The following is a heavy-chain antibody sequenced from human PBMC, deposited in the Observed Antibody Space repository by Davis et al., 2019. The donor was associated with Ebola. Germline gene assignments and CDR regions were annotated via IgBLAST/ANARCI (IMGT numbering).Heavy chain of an antibody. V-gene: IGHV4-34*01. Sequence: PSETLSLTCSVSGGSFSGYYWTWIRQPPGKGLEWIGEVDHSGRTNYNPSLKGRLTISRDTSKNQFSLKVTSVTAADTAVYYCVREGGYGGYGMDVWGQGTTVTVSS. D-gene: IGHD4-23*01. J-gene: IGHJ6*02. CDR2: VDHSGRT. CDR3: VREGGYGGYGMDV. CDR1: GGSFSGYY.